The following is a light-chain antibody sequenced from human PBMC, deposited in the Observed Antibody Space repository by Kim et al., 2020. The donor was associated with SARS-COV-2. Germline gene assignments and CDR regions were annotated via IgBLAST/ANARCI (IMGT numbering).Light chain of an antibody. J-gene: IGKJ1*01. V-gene: IGKV3-20*01. CDR2: ATS. CDR1: QSVSYIY. CDR3: QQYAGSPQT. Sequence: EVVLTQSPRTLSLSPGERATLSCRASQSVSYIYLAWYQQKPGQTPRLLIYATSSRATGIPDRFSGSGSGTDFTLTISRLEPEDSAMYYCQQYAGSPQTFGQGTKVDIK.